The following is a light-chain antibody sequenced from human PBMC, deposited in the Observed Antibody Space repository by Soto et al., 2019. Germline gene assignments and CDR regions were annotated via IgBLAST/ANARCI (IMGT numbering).Light chain of an antibody. CDR1: QSVSSN. Sequence: EIVMTQSPATLSVSPGERATLSCRASQSVSSNLAWYQQKPGQAPRLLIYGASTRATGIPARFSGSGSGKEFTLTISSLQSEDFALYYCQQYNNWPRTFGQGTKVEIK. V-gene: IGKV3-15*01. CDR3: QQYNNWPRT. J-gene: IGKJ1*01. CDR2: GAS.